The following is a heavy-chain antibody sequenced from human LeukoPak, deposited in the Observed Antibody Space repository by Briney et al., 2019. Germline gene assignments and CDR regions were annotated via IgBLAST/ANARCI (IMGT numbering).Heavy chain of an antibody. Sequence: PSETLSLTCTVSGGSISSHYWSWIRQPAGKGLEWIGRIYTSGSTNYNPSLKSRVTMSVDTSKNQFSLKLSSVTAADTAVYYCARARLTFGGVIYFDYWGQGTLVTVSS. D-gene: IGHD3-16*01. CDR1: GGSISSHY. CDR2: IYTSGST. J-gene: IGHJ4*02. CDR3: ARARLTFGGVIYFDY. V-gene: IGHV4-4*07.